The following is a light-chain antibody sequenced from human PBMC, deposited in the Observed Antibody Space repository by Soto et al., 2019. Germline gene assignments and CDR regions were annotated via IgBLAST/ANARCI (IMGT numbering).Light chain of an antibody. CDR3: QQYDSYPLT. V-gene: IGKV1D-16*01. Sequence: DIQMTQSPSSLSASVGDRVTITCRASQAIGSWLAWYQQKPGKAPTSLIYDASNLQTEVPSRFSGSGSGTDFPLTTSGLQPEDSATYYCQQYDSYPLTFGGGTMVEIK. CDR2: DAS. J-gene: IGKJ4*01. CDR1: QAIGSW.